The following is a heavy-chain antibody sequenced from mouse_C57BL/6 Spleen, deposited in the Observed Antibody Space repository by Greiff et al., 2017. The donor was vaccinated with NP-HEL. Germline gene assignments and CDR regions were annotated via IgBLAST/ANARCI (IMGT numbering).Heavy chain of an antibody. CDR3: TRGRGTGAWFAY. CDR2: ISSGGDYI. Sequence: EVMLVESGEGLVKPGGSLKLSCAASGFTFSSYAMSWVRQTPEKRLEWVAYISSGGDYIYYADTVKGRFTISRDNARNTLYLQMSSLKSEDTAMYYCTRGRGTGAWFAYWGQGTLVTVSA. D-gene: IGHD3-1*01. CDR1: GFTFSSYA. J-gene: IGHJ3*01. V-gene: IGHV5S21*01.